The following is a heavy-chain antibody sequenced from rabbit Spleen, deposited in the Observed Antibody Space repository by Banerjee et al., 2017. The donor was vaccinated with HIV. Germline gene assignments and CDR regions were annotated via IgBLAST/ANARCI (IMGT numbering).Heavy chain of an antibody. Sequence: QEQLTETGGGLVQPGGSLKLSCKASGFDFSSYYMSWVRQAPGKGLEWIACIYGGGGSIYYASWAKGRFTISKTSSTTVTLQMTSLTAADMATYFCARAVSGDFLFAFNLWGQGTLVTVS. CDR1: GFDFSSYYM. V-gene: IGHV1S45*01. J-gene: IGHJ4*01. CDR3: ARAVSGDFLFAFNL. D-gene: IGHD1-1*01. CDR2: IYGGGGSI.